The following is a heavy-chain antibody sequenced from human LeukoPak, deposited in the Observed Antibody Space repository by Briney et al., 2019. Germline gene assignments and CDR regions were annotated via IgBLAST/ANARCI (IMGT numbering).Heavy chain of an antibody. J-gene: IGHJ5*02. D-gene: IGHD2-2*01. CDR3: ARGSLVVPAAPPGWFDP. Sequence: SETLSLTCAVYGGSFSGYYWSWIRKPPGKGLEWIGEINHSGSTNYNPSLKSRVTISVDTSKNQFSLKLSSVTAADTAVYYCARGSLVVPAAPPGWFDPWGQGTLVTVSS. CDR1: GGSFSGYY. V-gene: IGHV4-34*01. CDR2: INHSGST.